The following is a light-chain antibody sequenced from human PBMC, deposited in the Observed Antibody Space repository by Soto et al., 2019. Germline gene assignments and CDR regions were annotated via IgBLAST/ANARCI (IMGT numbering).Light chain of an antibody. V-gene: IGKV3-11*01. CDR3: QQRNNWPPIT. CDR1: QSVATY. Sequence: EIVLTQSPATLSLSPGERATLSCRASQSVATYVAWYQQKPGQAPRLLIYDAFNRATGIPARFSGSGSGTDFTLTIDNLQPEDFAIYYCQQRNNWPPITFGQGTRLEIK. J-gene: IGKJ5*01. CDR2: DAF.